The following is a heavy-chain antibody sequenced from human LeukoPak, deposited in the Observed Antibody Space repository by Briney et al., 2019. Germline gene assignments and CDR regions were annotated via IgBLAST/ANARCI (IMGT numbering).Heavy chain of an antibody. CDR3: ARSRTGGGYYYWYFDL. CDR1: GGSISSYY. V-gene: IGHV4-59*01. Sequence: SETLSLTCTVSGGSISSYYWIWIRQPPGKGLEWIGYIYYSGSTNYNPSLKSRVTISVDTSKNQFSLKLSSVTAADTAVYYCARSRTGGGYYYWYFDLWGRGTLVTVSS. CDR2: IYYSGST. J-gene: IGHJ2*01. D-gene: IGHD3-10*01.